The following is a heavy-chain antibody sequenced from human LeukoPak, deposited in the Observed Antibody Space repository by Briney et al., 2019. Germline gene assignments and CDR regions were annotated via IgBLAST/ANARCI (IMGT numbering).Heavy chain of an antibody. CDR1: GYTFTAYY. Sequence: ASVKVSCKASGYTFTAYYIHWVRQAPGQGLEWMGWINPNSGGTNYAQKFQGRVTVTRDTSISTAYMDLSRLRSDDTAVYYCARGSIVGATFDYFDYWGQGTLVTVSS. V-gene: IGHV1-2*02. CDR3: ARGSIVGATFDYFDY. J-gene: IGHJ4*02. D-gene: IGHD1-26*01. CDR2: INPNSGGT.